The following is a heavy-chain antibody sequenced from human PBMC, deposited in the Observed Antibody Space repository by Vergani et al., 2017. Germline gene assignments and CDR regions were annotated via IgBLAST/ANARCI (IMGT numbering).Heavy chain of an antibody. CDR3: ARARKPGIAVGVDAFDI. CDR2: IYYSGST. Sequence: QVQLQESGPGLVKPSQTLSLTCTVSGGSISSGGYYWSWIRQHPGKGLEWIGYIYYSGSTYYNPSLKIRVTISVDTSKNQFSLKLSSVTAADTAVYYCARARKPGIAVGVDAFDIWGQGTMVTVSS. V-gene: IGHV4-31*03. CDR1: GGSISSGGYY. J-gene: IGHJ3*02. D-gene: IGHD6-19*01.